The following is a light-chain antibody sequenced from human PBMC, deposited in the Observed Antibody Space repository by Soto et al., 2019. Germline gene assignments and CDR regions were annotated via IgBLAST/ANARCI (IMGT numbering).Light chain of an antibody. CDR3: QQTYSIPRT. Sequence: DIQMTQSPSSLSASVGDRVTITCRASQRISSYLNWYQQKPGKAPRLLIYAASRLQSGVPSRFSGSGSGTDFTLTISGLQSEDFATYYCQQTYSIPRTFGRGTKVDIK. J-gene: IGKJ1*01. CDR1: QRISSY. V-gene: IGKV1-39*01. CDR2: AAS.